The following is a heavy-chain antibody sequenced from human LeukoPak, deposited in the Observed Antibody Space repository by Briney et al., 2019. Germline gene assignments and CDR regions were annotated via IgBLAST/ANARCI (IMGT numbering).Heavy chain of an antibody. V-gene: IGHV3-30*01. CDR3: ARDSTYYYDSGSSGPHYFDN. CDR2: ISSVGAYE. CDR1: GFTFSNYA. J-gene: IGHJ4*02. Sequence: PGKSLRLSCAASGFTFSNYAMHWVRQAPGKGLEWVSLISSVGAYEYYADSVKGRFTISRDNSKNTLYLQLNSLRAKDTAVYYCARDSTYYYDSGSSGPHYFDNWGQGTLVSVSS. D-gene: IGHD3-10*01.